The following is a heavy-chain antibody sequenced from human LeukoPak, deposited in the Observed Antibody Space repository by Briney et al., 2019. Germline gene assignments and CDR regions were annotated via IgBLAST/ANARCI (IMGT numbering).Heavy chain of an antibody. V-gene: IGHV3-21*01. CDR2: ISSSSYI. D-gene: IGHD2-15*01. Sequence: GGSLRLSCAASGFSFSSYAMSWVRQAPGKGLEWVSSISSSSYIYYADSVKGRFTISRDNAKNSLYLQMNSLRAEDTAVYYCARLGCSGGSCYSVDYWGQGTLVTVSS. CDR3: ARLGCSGGSCYSVDY. J-gene: IGHJ4*02. CDR1: GFSFSSYA.